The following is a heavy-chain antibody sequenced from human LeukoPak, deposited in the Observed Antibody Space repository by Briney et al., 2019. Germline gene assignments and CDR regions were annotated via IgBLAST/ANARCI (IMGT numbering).Heavy chain of an antibody. Sequence: ASVRVSCKASGGTFSSYAISWVRQAPGQGLEWMGGIIPIFGTANYAQKFQGRVTSTTDESTSTAYMELSSLRSEDTAVYYCAREMGYCSSTSCLRYNWFDPWGQGTLVTVSS. CDR1: GGTFSSYA. CDR3: AREMGYCSSTSCLRYNWFDP. D-gene: IGHD2-2*01. V-gene: IGHV1-69*05. CDR2: IIPIFGTA. J-gene: IGHJ5*02.